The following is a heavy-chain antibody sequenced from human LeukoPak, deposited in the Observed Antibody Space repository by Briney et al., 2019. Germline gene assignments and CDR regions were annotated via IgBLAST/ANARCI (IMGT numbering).Heavy chain of an antibody. CDR2: TYYRSKWYN. CDR3: AREEWSLGANGQHPQGEHDAFDI. Sequence: SQTLSLTCAISGDSVSSNSAAWNWIRQSPSRGLEWLGRTYYRSKWYNDYAVSVKSRITINPDTSKNQFSLQLNSVTPEDTAVYYCAREEWSLGANGQHPQGEHDAFDIWGQGTMVTVSS. D-gene: IGHD1-26*01. J-gene: IGHJ3*02. V-gene: IGHV6-1*01. CDR1: GDSVSSNSAA.